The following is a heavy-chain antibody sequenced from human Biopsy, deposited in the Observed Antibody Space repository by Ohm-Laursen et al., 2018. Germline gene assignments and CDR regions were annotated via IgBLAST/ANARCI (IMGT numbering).Heavy chain of an antibody. J-gene: IGHJ4*02. D-gene: IGHD2-15*01. Sequence: TLSLTCTVSGDSINSSYWSWIRQPPGKGLEWIGFISNSGNTNYNPSLKSRVTISVDTSKNQISLKLGSVTVADTAAFYCARRGSGGRSFDYWGQGSLVTVSS. CDR1: GDSINSSY. CDR2: ISNSGNT. CDR3: ARRGSGGRSFDY. V-gene: IGHV4-59*08.